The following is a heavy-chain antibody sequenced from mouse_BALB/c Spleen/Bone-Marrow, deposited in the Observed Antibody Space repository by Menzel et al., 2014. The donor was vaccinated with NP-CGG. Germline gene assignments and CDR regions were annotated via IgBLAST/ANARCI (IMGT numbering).Heavy chain of an antibody. D-gene: IGHD2-3*01. CDR1: GYTFSSYG. J-gene: IGHJ2*02. V-gene: IGHV1-14*01. Sequence: VQLQQSGPELVKPGASVKMSCKASGYTFSSYGMNWVRQKPGKGLEWIGYINPYSDDTKLNDNLEDRATLTSDKSSSTSYMQLTTLTSEYSAVYYCPRSLWLLRAYNPLHYWAPHTSLTVSS. CDR3: PRSLWLLRAYNPLHY. CDR2: INPYSDDT.